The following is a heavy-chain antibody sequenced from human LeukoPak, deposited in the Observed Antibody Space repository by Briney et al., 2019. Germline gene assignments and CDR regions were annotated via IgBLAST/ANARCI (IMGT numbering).Heavy chain of an antibody. CDR1: GFTFCTFA. Sequence: PGGSLRLSCAASGFTFCTFAMHWVRQAPGKGLEWVAVMSYDGSNKYYADSVKCRFTISSDNSKNTLYLQMNSLRSEDTAVYYCARGHGGIVVVVRDAFDIWGQGAMVIVSS. CDR2: MSYDGSNK. J-gene: IGHJ3*02. CDR3: ARGHGGIVVVVRDAFDI. D-gene: IGHD2-15*01. V-gene: IGHV3-30-3*01.